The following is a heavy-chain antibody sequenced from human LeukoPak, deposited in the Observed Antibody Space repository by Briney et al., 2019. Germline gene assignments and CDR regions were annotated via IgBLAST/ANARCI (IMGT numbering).Heavy chain of an antibody. CDR1: GFVFSGSA. J-gene: IGHJ4*02. CDR3: ARRAGAYSHPYDY. CDR2: IRSKANNYAT. D-gene: IGHD4/OR15-4a*01. V-gene: IGHV3-73*01. Sequence: GGSLRLSCAASGFVFSGSAMHWVRQASGKGLEWIGRIRSKANNYATTYAASVKGRFTISRDDSKKTAYLQMNSLRAEDTAVYYCARRAGAYSHPYDYWGQGTLVTVSS.